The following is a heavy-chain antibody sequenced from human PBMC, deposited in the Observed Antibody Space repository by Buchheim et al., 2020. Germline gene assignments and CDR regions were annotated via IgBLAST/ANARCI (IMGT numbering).Heavy chain of an antibody. CDR3: ARDRRLLFLPSGDDAFDI. V-gene: IGHV3-66*01. CDR2: IYSGGST. CDR1: GFTVSSNY. J-gene: IGHJ3*02. D-gene: IGHD2-21*02. Sequence: EVQLVESGGGLVQPGGSLRLSCAASGFTVSSNYMSWVRQAPGKGLEWVSVIYSGGSTYYADSVKGRFTISRDNSKNTLYLQMNSLRAEDTAVYYCARDRRLLFLPSGDDAFDIWGQGT.